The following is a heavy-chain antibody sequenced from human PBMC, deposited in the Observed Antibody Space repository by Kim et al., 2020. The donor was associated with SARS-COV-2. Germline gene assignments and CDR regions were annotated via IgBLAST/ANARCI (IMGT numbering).Heavy chain of an antibody. CDR3: GYIRVGR. CDR2: VKGDGSEK. J-gene: IGHJ4*02. Sequence: GGSLRLSCVASGFSFSRYGMNWVRQAPGKGLEWLANVKGDGSEKYYVDSVKGRFTISRDNAKNSIYLQMHILRVEDTAVYYCGYIRVGRWGPGTLVTVSS. V-gene: IGHV3-7*01. CDR1: GFSFSRYG. D-gene: IGHD1-20*01.